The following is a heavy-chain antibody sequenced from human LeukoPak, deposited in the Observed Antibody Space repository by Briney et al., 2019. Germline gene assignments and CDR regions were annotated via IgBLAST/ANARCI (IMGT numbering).Heavy chain of an antibody. J-gene: IGHJ4*02. V-gene: IGHV3-23*01. Sequence: GGSLRLSCAASGFTFRSYAMSWVPRAPGRGLEWVPAFSGSGGITYYADSVKGRFTISRDNSKNTLYLQMNSLRAEDTAVYYCAKDRAGIWHWGQGTLVTVSS. CDR2: FSGSGGIT. CDR3: AKDRAGIWH. D-gene: IGHD1-14*01. CDR1: GFTFRSYA.